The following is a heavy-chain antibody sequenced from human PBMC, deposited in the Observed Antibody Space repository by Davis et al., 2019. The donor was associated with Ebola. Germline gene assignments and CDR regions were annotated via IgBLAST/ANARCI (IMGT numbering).Heavy chain of an antibody. CDR2: INGGT. CDR1: GYTFSRYG. V-gene: IGHV1-18*01. CDR3: ARGVQNDYFDY. Sequence: AASVKVSCKASGYTFSRYGINWVQQAPGQGLEWMGWINGGTVYAQKFQGRVTMTTDTTTSTAYMELSSLRSDDTAVYYCARGVQNDYFDYWGQGTLVTVSS. J-gene: IGHJ4*02.